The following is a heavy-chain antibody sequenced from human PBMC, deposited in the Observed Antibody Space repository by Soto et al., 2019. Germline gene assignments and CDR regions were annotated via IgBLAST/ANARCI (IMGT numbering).Heavy chain of an antibody. Sequence: GSLRLSCAASGFTFSSYGMHWVRQAPGKGLEWVAVIWYDGSNKYYADSVKGRFTISRDNSKNTLYLQMNSLRAEDTAVYYCARDRSSAAAGTFYYYYGMDVWGQGTTVTVSS. CDR3: ARDRSSAAAGTFYYYYGMDV. J-gene: IGHJ6*02. D-gene: IGHD6-13*01. V-gene: IGHV3-33*01. CDR1: GFTFSSYG. CDR2: IWYDGSNK.